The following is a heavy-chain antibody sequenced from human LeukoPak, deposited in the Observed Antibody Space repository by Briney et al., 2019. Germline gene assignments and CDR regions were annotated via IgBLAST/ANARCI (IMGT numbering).Heavy chain of an antibody. CDR1: GGSISSYY. CDR3: ARGKRHHSEYFQH. J-gene: IGHJ1*01. V-gene: IGHV4-59*01. D-gene: IGHD6-25*01. Sequence: SETLSLTCTVSGGSISSYYWSWIRQPPGKGLEWIGYIYYSGSTNYNPSLKSRVTISVDTSKNQFSLKLSSVTAADTAVYYCARGKRHHSEYFQHWGQGTLVTASS. CDR2: IYYSGST.